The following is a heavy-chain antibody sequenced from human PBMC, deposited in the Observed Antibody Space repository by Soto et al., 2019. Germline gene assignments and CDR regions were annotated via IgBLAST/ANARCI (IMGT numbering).Heavy chain of an antibody. CDR1: GFSFGGYA. J-gene: IGHJ4*02. V-gene: IGHV3-23*01. Sequence: GGSLRLSCAASGFSFGGYALSWVRQAPGKGLEWVSTISGSDGKTFYADSVKGRFSISRDTSQSTLYLQMNSLRADDTAMYHCARWSYIDYWGQGTRVTVSS. CDR3: ARWSYIDY. CDR2: ISGSDGKT. D-gene: IGHD3-3*01.